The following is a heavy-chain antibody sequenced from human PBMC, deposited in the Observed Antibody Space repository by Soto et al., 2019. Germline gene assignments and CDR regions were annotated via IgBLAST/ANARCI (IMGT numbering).Heavy chain of an antibody. CDR3: ARQRYCSGGSCYGGYNWFDP. Sequence: GESLKISCKGSGYSFTSYWIGWVRQMPGKGLEWMGIIYPGDSDTRYSPSFQGQVTISADKSISTAYLQWSSLKASDTAMYYCARQRYCSGGSCYGGYNWFDPWGQGTLVTVSS. CDR2: IYPGDSDT. V-gene: IGHV5-51*01. J-gene: IGHJ5*02. CDR1: GYSFTSYW. D-gene: IGHD2-15*01.